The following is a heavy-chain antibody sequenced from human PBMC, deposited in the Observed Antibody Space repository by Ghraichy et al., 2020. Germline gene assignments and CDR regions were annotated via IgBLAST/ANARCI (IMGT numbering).Heavy chain of an antibody. CDR1: GFAFSGYS. V-gene: IGHV3-21*01. Sequence: GGSLRLSCEASGFAFSGYSMNWVRQAPGKGLEWVSFIDGSSSVIFYADSVKGRFTISRDNAKNLLHLQMNSLTAEDTAVYFCASNLPAADSWGQGTLVTVSS. CDR3: ASNLPAADS. D-gene: IGHD2-2*01. CDR2: IDGSSSVI. J-gene: IGHJ4*02.